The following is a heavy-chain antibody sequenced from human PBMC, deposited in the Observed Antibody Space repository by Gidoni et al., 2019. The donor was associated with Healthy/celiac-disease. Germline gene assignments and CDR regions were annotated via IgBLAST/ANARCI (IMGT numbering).Heavy chain of an antibody. J-gene: IGHJ6*02. CDR2: IYYSGST. V-gene: IGHV4-39*07. CDR3: ARGGPPMVRGLQVYYYYYGMDV. Sequence: QLQLQESGPGLVKLSETLSLTCTVSGGSISSSSYYWGWSRQPPGKGLEWIGSIYYSGSTYYNPSLKSRVTISVDTSKNQFSLKLSSVTAADTAVYYCARGGPPMVRGLQVYYYYYGMDVWGQGTTVTVSS. CDR1: GGSISSSSYY. D-gene: IGHD3-10*01.